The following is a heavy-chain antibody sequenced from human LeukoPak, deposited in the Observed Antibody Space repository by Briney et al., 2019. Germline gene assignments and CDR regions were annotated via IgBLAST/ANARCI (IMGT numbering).Heavy chain of an antibody. CDR3: ARVSILSVTTRPIDY. V-gene: IGHV4-34*01. J-gene: IGHJ4*02. CDR1: GGSISSYY. Sequence: SETLSLTCAVSGGSISSYYWSWIRQPPGKGLEWIGEINHSGSTNYNPSLKSRVTISVDTSKNQFSLKLSSVTAADTAVYYCARVSILSVTTRPIDYWGQGTLVTVSS. D-gene: IGHD4-17*01. CDR2: INHSGST.